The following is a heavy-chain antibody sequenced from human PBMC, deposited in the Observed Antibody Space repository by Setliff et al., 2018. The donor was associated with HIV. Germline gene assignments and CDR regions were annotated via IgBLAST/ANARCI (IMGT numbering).Heavy chain of an antibody. D-gene: IGHD5-18*01. CDR2: IYYSGST. J-gene: IGHJ3*02. CDR1: SGAISSSSYY. V-gene: IGHV4-39*01. Sequence: SETLSLTGTVSSGAISSSSYYWGWIRHPPGKGLEWIGSIYYSGSTYYNPSLQSRVTISVDTSKNQFSLKLSSVTAADTAVYYCARRQQLWLLYAFDIWGQGTMVTVSS. CDR3: ARRQQLWLLYAFDI.